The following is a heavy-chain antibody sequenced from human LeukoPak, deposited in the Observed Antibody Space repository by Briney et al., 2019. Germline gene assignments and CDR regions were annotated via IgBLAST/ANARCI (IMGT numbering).Heavy chain of an antibody. CDR3: ARGDFSDYGDYVDAFDI. CDR1: GFTFNNYW. CDR2: IKQDGSAK. V-gene: IGHV3-7*01. D-gene: IGHD4-17*01. J-gene: IGHJ3*02. Sequence: TGGSLRLSCAASGFTFNNYWMSWVRQVPGKGLQWVANIKQDGSAKFYVDSVKGRFTISRDNTKNSLYLRMNSLRVEDTAVYYCARGDFSDYGDYVDAFDIWGQGTMVTVSS.